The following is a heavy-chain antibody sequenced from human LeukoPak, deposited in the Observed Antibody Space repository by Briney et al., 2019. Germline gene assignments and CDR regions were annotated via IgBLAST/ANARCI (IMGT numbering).Heavy chain of an antibody. CDR2: ISYSGNT. CDR3: ARIDTGGADC. Sequence: PSETLSLTCTVSGDSVNSGGSYWTWIRQHPGKGLEWIGYISYSGNTYYSPSLKSRITISVDTSKNQFSLKLSSVTAADTAVYYCARIDTGGADCWGQGTMVTVSS. CDR1: GDSVNSGGSY. V-gene: IGHV4-31*02. D-gene: IGHD2-8*02. J-gene: IGHJ4*02.